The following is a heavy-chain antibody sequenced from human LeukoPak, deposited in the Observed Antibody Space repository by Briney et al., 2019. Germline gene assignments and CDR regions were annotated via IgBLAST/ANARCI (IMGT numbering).Heavy chain of an antibody. CDR3: AKGQGYDSSGNAFDI. CDR2: IRYDGSNK. CDR1: GFTFSSYG. V-gene: IGHV3-30*02. J-gene: IGHJ3*02. D-gene: IGHD3-22*01. Sequence: GGSLRLSCAASGFTFSSYGMHWVRQAPGKGLEWVAFIRYDGSNKYYADSVKGRFTISRDNSKNTLYLQMNSLRAEDTAVYYCAKGQGYDSSGNAFDIWGQGTMVTVSS.